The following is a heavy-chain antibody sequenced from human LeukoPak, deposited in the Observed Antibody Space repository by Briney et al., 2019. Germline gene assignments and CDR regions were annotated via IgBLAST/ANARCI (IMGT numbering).Heavy chain of an antibody. CDR3: ARWFGELFSPLYYYMDV. D-gene: IGHD3-10*01. J-gene: IGHJ6*03. CDR2: IYYSGST. CDR1: GGSISSYY. V-gene: IGHV4-59*01. Sequence: SETLSLTCTVSGGSISSYYWRWIRQPPGKGLEWIGYIYYSGSTNYNPSLKSRVTISVDTSKNQFSLKLSSVTAADTAVYYCARWFGELFSPLYYYMDVWGKGTTVTISS.